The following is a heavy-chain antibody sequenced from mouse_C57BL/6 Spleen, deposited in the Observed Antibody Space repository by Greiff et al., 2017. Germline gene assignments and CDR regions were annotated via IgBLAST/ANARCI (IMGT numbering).Heavy chain of an antibody. CDR3: ARRESTRVTTGFAY. V-gene: IGHV1-81*01. Sequence: QVQLQQSGAELARPGASVKLSCKASGYTFTSYGISWVKQRTGQGLEWIGEIYPRSGNTYYNEKFKGKATLTADKSSSTAYMELRSLTSEDSAVYFCARRESTRVTTGFAYWGQGTLVTVSA. J-gene: IGHJ3*01. CDR2: IYPRSGNT. D-gene: IGHD2-2*01. CDR1: GYTFTSYG.